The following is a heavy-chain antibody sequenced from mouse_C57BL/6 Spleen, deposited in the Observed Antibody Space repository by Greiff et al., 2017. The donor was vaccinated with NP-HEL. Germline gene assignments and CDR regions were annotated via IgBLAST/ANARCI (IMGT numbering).Heavy chain of an antibody. CDR3: ARGRDSNYPAWLAY. CDR1: GYTFTSYW. CDR2: IDPNSGGT. D-gene: IGHD2-5*01. Sequence: LQQPGAELVKPGASVKLSCKASGYTFTSYWMHWVKQRPGRGLEWIGRIDPNSGGTKYNEKFKSKATLTVDKPSSTAYMQLSSLTSEDSAVYYCARGRDSNYPAWLAYWGQGTLVTVSA. J-gene: IGHJ3*01. V-gene: IGHV1-72*01.